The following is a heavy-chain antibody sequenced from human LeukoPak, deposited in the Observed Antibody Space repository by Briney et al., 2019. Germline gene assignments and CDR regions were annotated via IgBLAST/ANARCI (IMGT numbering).Heavy chain of an antibody. J-gene: IGHJ3*02. Sequence: GASVKVSCKASGYTFTGYYIHWVRQAPGQGLEWMGWINPNSGGTNYAQKFQGWVTMTRDTSISTAYMELRRLRSDDTAVYYCARTYYYDSSGANDAFDIWGQGTMVTVSS. CDR3: ARTYYYDSSGANDAFDI. CDR1: GYTFTGYY. D-gene: IGHD3-22*01. V-gene: IGHV1-2*04. CDR2: INPNSGGT.